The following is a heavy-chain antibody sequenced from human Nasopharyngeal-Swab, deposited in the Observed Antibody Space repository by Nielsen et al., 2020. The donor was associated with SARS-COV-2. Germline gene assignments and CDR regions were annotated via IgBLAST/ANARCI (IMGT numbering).Heavy chain of an antibody. V-gene: IGHV1-2*06. CDR1: GYTFTGYY. CDR3: ARISNIYDSSDGYFQH. Sequence: ASVKVSCKASGYTFTGYYMHWVRQAPGQGLEWMGRINPNSGGTNYAQKLQGRVTMTTDTSTSTAYMELRSLRSDDTAVYYCARISNIYDSSDGYFQHWGQGTLVTVSS. CDR2: INPNSGGT. J-gene: IGHJ1*01. D-gene: IGHD3-22*01.